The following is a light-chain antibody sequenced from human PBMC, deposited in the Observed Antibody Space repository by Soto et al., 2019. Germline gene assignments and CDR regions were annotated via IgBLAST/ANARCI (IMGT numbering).Light chain of an antibody. CDR2: GAS. Sequence: DIVLTQSPGTLSLSPGERATLSCRASQSITGDYLAWYQQKPGQAPRLLIYGASSRATGIPDRFSGSGSGTDFTFIISRLEPEDFAVYYCQQRSNWPSGTFGQGTKVEIK. CDR1: QSITGDY. V-gene: IGKV3D-20*02. CDR3: QQRSNWPSGT. J-gene: IGKJ1*01.